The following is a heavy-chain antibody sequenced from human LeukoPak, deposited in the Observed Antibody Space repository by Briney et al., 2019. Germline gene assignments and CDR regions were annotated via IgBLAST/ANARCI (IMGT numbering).Heavy chain of an antibody. J-gene: IGHJ3*02. Sequence: SETLSHTCAVYGGSFSGYYWSWIRQPPGKGLEWIGEINHSGSTNYNPSLKSRVTISVDTSKYQFSLKLSSVTAADTAVYYCARVGRYDAFDIWGQGTMVTVSS. V-gene: IGHV4-34*01. CDR2: INHSGST. CDR3: ARVGRYDAFDI. D-gene: IGHD3-9*01. CDR1: GGSFSGYY.